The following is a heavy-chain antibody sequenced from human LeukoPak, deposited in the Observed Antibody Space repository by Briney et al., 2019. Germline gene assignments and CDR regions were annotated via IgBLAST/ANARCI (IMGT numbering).Heavy chain of an antibody. J-gene: IGHJ3*02. CDR2: MNPNSGNT. D-gene: IGHD5-18*01. CDR1: GYTFTSYD. V-gene: IGHV1-8*03. Sequence: GASVKVSCKASGYTFTSYDINWVRQATGQGLEWMGWMNPNSGNTGYAQKFQGRVTITRNTSISTAYMELSSLRSEDTAVYYCARGPDYKQLWFENDAFDIWGQGTMVTVSS. CDR3: ARGPDYKQLWFENDAFDI.